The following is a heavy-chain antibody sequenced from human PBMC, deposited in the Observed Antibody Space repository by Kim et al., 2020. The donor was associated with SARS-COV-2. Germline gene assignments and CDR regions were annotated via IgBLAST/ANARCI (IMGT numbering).Heavy chain of an antibody. Sequence: GGSLRLSCAASGFTFSSYAMSWVRQAPGKGLEWVSAISGSGGSTYYADSVKGRFTISRDNSKNTLYLQMNSLRAEDTAVYYCAKDRPTMRFRIHGSGSYYPGYWGQGTLVTVSS. V-gene: IGHV3-23*01. CDR3: AKDRPTMRFRIHGSGSYYPGY. D-gene: IGHD3-10*01. CDR2: ISGSGGST. J-gene: IGHJ4*02. CDR1: GFTFSSYA.